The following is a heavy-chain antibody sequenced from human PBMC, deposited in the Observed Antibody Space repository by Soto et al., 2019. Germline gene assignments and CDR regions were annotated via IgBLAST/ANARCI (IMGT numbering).Heavy chain of an antibody. J-gene: IGHJ4*02. CDR3: VRGGLSGSSWYYFDF. CDR2: VNYGGST. D-gene: IGHD6-13*01. V-gene: IGHV4-34*01. CDR1: GGSFSGYF. Sequence: QVQLHQWGAGLLKPSETLSLTCAVSGGSFSGYFWGWIRQPPGKRLEWIGEVNYGGSTNYTPSLKGRLAMAVDTYRNQVSLRLTSVTAADTAVYFCVRGGLSGSSWYYFDFWGQGSLVAVSS.